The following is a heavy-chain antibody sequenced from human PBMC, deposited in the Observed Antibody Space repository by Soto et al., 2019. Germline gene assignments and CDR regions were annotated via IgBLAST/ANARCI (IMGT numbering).Heavy chain of an antibody. Sequence: QVQLVESGGGVVQPGRSLRLSCAASGFTFSSYGMHWVRQAPGKGLEWVAVISYDGSDKYYADSVKGRFTISRDNSKNTLYLQMNSLRAEDTAVYYCAKDRFVLWFGELDFWGQGTLVTVSS. J-gene: IGHJ4*02. V-gene: IGHV3-30*18. CDR3: AKDRFVLWFGELDF. CDR1: GFTFSSYG. D-gene: IGHD3-10*01. CDR2: ISYDGSDK.